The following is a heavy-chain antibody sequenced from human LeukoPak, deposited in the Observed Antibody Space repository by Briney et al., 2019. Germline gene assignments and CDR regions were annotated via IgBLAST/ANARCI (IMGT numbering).Heavy chain of an antibody. CDR3: AKDKFPYSGCSDY. J-gene: IGHJ4*02. CDR1: GFTFSSYA. CDR2: ISYDGSNK. V-gene: IGHV3-30-3*01. D-gene: IGHD6-19*01. Sequence: PGRSLRLSCAASGFTFSSYAMHWVRQAPGKGLEWVAVISYDGSNKYYADSVKGRFTISRDNSKNTLYLQMNSLRAEDTAVYYCAKDKFPYSGCSDYWGQGTLVTVSS.